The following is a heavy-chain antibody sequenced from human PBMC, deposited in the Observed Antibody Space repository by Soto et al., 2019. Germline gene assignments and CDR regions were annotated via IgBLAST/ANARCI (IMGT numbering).Heavy chain of an antibody. J-gene: IGHJ3*02. CDR1: GFTFSSYA. CDR3: ARMDSRSWYSAFDI. Sequence: GGSLRLSCAASGFTFSSYAMHWVRQAPGKGLEWVAVISYDGSNKYYADSVKGRFTISRDNSKNTLYLQMNSLRAEDTAVYYCARMDSRSWYSAFDIWGQGTMVTVSS. V-gene: IGHV3-30-3*01. D-gene: IGHD6-13*01. CDR2: ISYDGSNK.